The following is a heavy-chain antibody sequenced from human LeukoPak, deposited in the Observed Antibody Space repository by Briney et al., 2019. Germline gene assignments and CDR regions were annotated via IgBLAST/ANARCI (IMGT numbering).Heavy chain of an antibody. CDR3: ARETDGMDV. CDR2: ISYDGSDK. CDR1: GFTFSSYA. V-gene: IGHV3-30-3*01. J-gene: IGHJ6*02. Sequence: GGSLRLSCAASGFTFSSYAMHWVRQASGKGLEWVAVISYDGSDKYYADSVKGRFTISRDNSKTTLYVQVNSLRAEDTAVYYCARETDGMDVWGQGTTVTVSS.